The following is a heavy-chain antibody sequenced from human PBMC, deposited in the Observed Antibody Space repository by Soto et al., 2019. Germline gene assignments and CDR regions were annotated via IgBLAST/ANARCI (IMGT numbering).Heavy chain of an antibody. CDR3: ARNLGRAAADTYYYCGMGV. J-gene: IGHJ6*02. CDR1: GGTFSSYA. V-gene: IGHV1-69*13. D-gene: IGHD6-13*01. Sequence: SVKVSCKASGGTFSSYAISWVRQAPGQGLEWIGGIIPIFGTANYAQKFQGRVTITADESTSTAYMELSSLRSEDTAVYYCARNLGRAAADTYYYCGMGVWGQGTTVTVSS. CDR2: IIPIFGTA.